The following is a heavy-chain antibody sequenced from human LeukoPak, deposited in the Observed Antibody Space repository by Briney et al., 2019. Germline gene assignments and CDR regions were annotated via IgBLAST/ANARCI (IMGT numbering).Heavy chain of an antibody. Sequence: PGGSLRLSCAASVFPFSSYGMHWVRQGPGKGLEWVAAAYGNGDSKYHADSVKDRFTISKDTSNNILYLQMNSLRAEDTAIYYCATGGGFFYSHWGQGTLVTVSS. CDR1: VFPFSSYG. CDR2: AYGNGDSK. J-gene: IGHJ4*02. V-gene: IGHV3-33*03. CDR3: ATGGGFFYSH. D-gene: IGHD2-15*01.